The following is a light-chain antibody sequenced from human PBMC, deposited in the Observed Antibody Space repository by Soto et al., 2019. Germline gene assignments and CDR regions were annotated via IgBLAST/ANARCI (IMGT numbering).Light chain of an antibody. V-gene: IGKV1-5*01. CDR1: QSISSW. CDR2: DAS. J-gene: IGKJ1*01. Sequence: DIQMTQSPATLSASVGDRVTITCRASQSISSWLAWYQQKPGKVPKLLIDDASSLGSGVPSRFSGSGSGTEFTLTISSLQPDDFATYYCQQYNTYPWTFGQGTKVDIK. CDR3: QQYNTYPWT.